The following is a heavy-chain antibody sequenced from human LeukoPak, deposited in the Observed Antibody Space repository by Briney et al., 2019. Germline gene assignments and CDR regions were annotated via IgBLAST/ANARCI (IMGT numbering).Heavy chain of an antibody. CDR2: IYHSGST. J-gene: IGHJ6*03. Sequence: SETLSLTCTVSGYSISSGYYWGWIRQPPGKGLEWIGSIYHSGSTYYNPSLKSRVTISVDTSKNQFSLKLSSVTAADTAVYYCARAGGSYYYYYMDVWGKGTTVTISS. CDR1: GYSISSGYY. CDR3: ARAGGSYYYYYMDV. D-gene: IGHD1-26*01. V-gene: IGHV4-38-2*02.